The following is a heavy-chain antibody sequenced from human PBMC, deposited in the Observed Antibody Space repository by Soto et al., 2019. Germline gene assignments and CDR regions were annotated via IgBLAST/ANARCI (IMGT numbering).Heavy chain of an antibody. J-gene: IGHJ4*02. CDR1: GFTFSNYA. CDR2: ISYDGSNK. CDR3: ARDSRSWIQLWALDY. D-gene: IGHD5-18*01. Sequence: QVQLVESGGCVVQPGRSLRLSCAASGFTFSNYAMHWVRQAPGKGLEWVAVISYDGSNKYYADSVKGRFTISRDNSENTLYLQMNSLRAEDTAVYYCARDSRSWIQLWALDYWGQGTLVTVSS. V-gene: IGHV3-30-3*01.